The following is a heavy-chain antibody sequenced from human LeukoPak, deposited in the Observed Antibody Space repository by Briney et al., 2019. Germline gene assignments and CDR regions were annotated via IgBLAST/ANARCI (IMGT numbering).Heavy chain of an antibody. V-gene: IGHV3-21*01. CDR2: ISSSSSYI. CDR3: AKNYYDSSGLFDY. CDR1: GFTFDDYA. J-gene: IGHJ4*02. Sequence: SLRLSCAASGFTFDDYAMNWVRQAPGKGLEWVSSISSSSSYIYYADSVKGRFTISRDNAKNSLHLQMNSLRAEDTAVYYCAKNYYDSSGLFDYWGQGTLDIVSS. D-gene: IGHD3-22*01.